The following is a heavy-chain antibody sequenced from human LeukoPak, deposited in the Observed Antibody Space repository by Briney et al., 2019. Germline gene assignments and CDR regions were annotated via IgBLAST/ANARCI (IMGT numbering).Heavy chain of an antibody. CDR2: IYYSGST. J-gene: IGHJ6*02. Sequence: SETLSLTCTVSGGSISSGDYYWSWIRQPPGKGLEWIGYIYYSGSTYYNPSLKSRVAISVDTSKNQFSLKLSSVTAADTAVYYCARGDGYGSGSYYIQAYPYYGMDVWGQGTTVTVSS. CDR3: ARGDGYGSGSYYIQAYPYYGMDV. D-gene: IGHD3-10*01. V-gene: IGHV4-30-4*01. CDR1: GGSISSGDYY.